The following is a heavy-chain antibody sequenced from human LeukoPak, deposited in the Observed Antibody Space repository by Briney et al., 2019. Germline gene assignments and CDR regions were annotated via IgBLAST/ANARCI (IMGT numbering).Heavy chain of an antibody. CDR1: GGSIRNYF. V-gene: IGHV4-59*08. CDR2: IYYGGSTNY. J-gene: IGHJ4*02. D-gene: IGHD5-18*01. Sequence: SETLSLTCTVSGGSIRNYFWSWIRQPPGKGLEWIGYIYYGGSTNYNYNPSLKSRVSISVDTSKSQFSLKLSSVTAADTAVYYCARGPVDTAMVLEDWGQGTLVTVSS. CDR3: ARGPVDTAMVLED.